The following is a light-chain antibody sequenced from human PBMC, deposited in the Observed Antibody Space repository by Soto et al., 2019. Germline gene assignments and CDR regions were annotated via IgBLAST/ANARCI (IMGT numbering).Light chain of an antibody. V-gene: IGLV2-14*01. CDR3: SSYTSSRAYV. Sequence: QSVLTQPASVSGSPGQSITISCTGTSSDVGGYNYVSWYQQQSGKAPKLMIHEVSNRPSGVSNRFSGSKSGSTASLTISGLQAEDEADYYCSSYTSSRAYVFGIGTKVTLL. J-gene: IGLJ1*01. CDR1: SSDVGGYNY. CDR2: EVS.